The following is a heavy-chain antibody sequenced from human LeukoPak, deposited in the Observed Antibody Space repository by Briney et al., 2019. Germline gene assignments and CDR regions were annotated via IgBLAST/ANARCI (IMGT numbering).Heavy chain of an antibody. V-gene: IGHV3-53*01. CDR3: AKDGAWLRFDD. CDR1: GFTVSSNY. J-gene: IGHJ4*02. Sequence: GGSLRLSCAASGFTVSSNYMSWVRQAPGKGLEWVSGISPGGGPTYYADSVKGRFTISRDDSKNTLYVQMKNLRAEDTAVYYCAKDGAWLRFDDWGQGILVTVSS. D-gene: IGHD5-12*01. CDR2: ISPGGGPT.